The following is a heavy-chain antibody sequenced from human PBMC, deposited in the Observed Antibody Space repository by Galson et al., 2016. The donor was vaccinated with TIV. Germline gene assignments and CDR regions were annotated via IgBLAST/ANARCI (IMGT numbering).Heavy chain of an antibody. V-gene: IGHV3-23*01. CDR2: ISAGGGST. Sequence: SLRLSCAASGFTSSSHAMTWVRQPPGKGLEWVSAISAGGGSTYYADSVQGRFTISRDKSKNTLYLQMSSLRPEDTAVYYCARVYSSYSFDYWGQGTLVTVSS. CDR3: ARVYSSYSFDY. CDR1: GFTSSSHA. D-gene: IGHD6-19*01. J-gene: IGHJ4*02.